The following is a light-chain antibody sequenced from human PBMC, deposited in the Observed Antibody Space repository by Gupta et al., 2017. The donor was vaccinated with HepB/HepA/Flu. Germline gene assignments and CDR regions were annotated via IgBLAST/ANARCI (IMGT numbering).Light chain of an antibody. Sequence: DIVMTQSPDSLAVSLGERATINCKSSQSVLYSSNNKNYLAWYQQKPGQPPKLLIYWASTRESGVPDRFSGSGYGKDFTLTSSRRQDEDVAVYYWQQYYSTSTFGQGTKVEIK. CDR2: WAS. CDR3: QQYYSTST. CDR1: QSVLYSSNNKNY. J-gene: IGKJ1*01. V-gene: IGKV4-1*01.